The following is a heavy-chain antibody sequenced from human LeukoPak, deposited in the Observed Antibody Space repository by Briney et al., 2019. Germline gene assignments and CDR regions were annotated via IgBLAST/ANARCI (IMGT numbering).Heavy chain of an antibody. CDR1: GFTVSDNY. V-gene: IGHV3-66*02. CDR2: IYAGGST. J-gene: IGHJ4*02. CDR3: ARDRSYDSSGYPFDY. Sequence: GGSLRLPCAASGFTVSDNYMTWVRQAPGKGLEWVSVIYAGGSTFYADSVKGRFAISRDNSKNTLYLQMNSLRPEDTAVYYCARDRSYDSSGYPFDYWGQGTLVTVSS. D-gene: IGHD3-22*01.